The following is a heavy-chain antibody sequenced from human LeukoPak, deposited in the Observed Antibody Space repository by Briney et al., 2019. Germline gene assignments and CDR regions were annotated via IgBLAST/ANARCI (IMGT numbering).Heavy chain of an antibody. CDR1: GGSISSSSYY. Sequence: SETLSLTCTVSGGSISSSSYYWGWIRQPPGKGLEWIGSIYYSGSTYYNPSLKSRVTISVDTSKNQFSLKLSSVTAADTAVYYCARRSGVLMVYAIVVGAFDIWGQGTMVTVSS. V-gene: IGHV4-39*07. CDR3: ARRSGVLMVYAIVVGAFDI. D-gene: IGHD2-8*01. J-gene: IGHJ3*02. CDR2: IYYSGST.